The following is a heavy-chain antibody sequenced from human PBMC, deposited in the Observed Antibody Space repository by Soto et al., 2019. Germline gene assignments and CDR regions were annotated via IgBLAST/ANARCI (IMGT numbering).Heavy chain of an antibody. CDR2: IIGNGGST. Sequence: PGGSLRLSCAASGFTFSIYAMSWVRQAPGKGLEWVSVIIGNGGSTYYADSVKGRFTVSRDNSKNTLFLQMNSLRVEDTAVYYCAKSELRDYYYYGMDVWGQGTTVTVSS. J-gene: IGHJ6*02. CDR3: AKSELRDYYYYGMDV. V-gene: IGHV3-23*01. CDR1: GFTFSIYA. D-gene: IGHD1-26*01.